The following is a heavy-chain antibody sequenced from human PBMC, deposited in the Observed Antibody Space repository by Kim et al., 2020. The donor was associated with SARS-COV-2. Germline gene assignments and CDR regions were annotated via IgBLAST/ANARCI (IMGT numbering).Heavy chain of an antibody. D-gene: IGHD3-16*02. Sequence: SETLSLTCAVSGGSISSSNWWSWVRQPPGKGLEWIGEIYHSGSTNYNPSLKSRVTISVDKSKNQFSLKLSSVTAADTAVYYCARVKESTYYDYVWGSYRGYYFDYWGQGTLVTVSS. CDR2: IYHSGST. J-gene: IGHJ4*02. V-gene: IGHV4-4*02. CDR1: GGSISSSNW. CDR3: ARVKESTYYDYVWGSYRGYYFDY.